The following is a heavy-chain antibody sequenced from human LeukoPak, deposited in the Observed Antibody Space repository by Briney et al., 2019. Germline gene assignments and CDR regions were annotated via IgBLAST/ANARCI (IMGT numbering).Heavy chain of an antibody. CDR1: GGSISSGGYS. J-gene: IGHJ4*02. V-gene: IGHV4-30-2*01. CDR3: ARDGGNILTGDYFDY. D-gene: IGHD3-9*01. Sequence: TLSLTCAVSGGSISSGGYSWSWIRQPPGKGLEWVGYIYHSGSTYYNPSLKSRVTISVDRSKNQFSLKLSSVTAADTAVYYCARDGGNILTGDYFDYWGQGTLVTVSS. CDR2: IYHSGST.